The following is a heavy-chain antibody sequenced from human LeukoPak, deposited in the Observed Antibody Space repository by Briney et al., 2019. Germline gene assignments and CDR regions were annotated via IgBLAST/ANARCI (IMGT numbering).Heavy chain of an antibody. D-gene: IGHD3-10*01. CDR1: GGSISSGSYY. V-gene: IGHV4-61*02. Sequence: PSETLSLTCTVSGGSISSGSYYWSWIRQPAGKGLEWIGRIYTSGSTNYNPSLKSRVTISVDTSKNQFSLKLSSVTAADTAVYYCARGTRGGFDPWGQGTLATVSS. J-gene: IGHJ5*02. CDR3: ARGTRGGFDP. CDR2: IYTSGST.